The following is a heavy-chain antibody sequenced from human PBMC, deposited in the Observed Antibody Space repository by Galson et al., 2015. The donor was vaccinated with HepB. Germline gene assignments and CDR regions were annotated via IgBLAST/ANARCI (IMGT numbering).Heavy chain of an antibody. CDR1: GGSISSYY. Sequence: QVQLQESGPGLVKPSETLSLTCTVSGGSISSYYWSWIRQPPGKGLEWIGYIYYSGSTNYNPSLKIRVTISVDTSKNQFSLNLSSGTAADTAGYYCARLPAWDYGGNYYYYRMDVWGQGTTVTVSS. CDR2: IYYSGST. D-gene: IGHD4-23*01. J-gene: IGHJ6*02. CDR3: ARLPAWDYGGNYYYYRMDV. V-gene: IGHV4-59*01.